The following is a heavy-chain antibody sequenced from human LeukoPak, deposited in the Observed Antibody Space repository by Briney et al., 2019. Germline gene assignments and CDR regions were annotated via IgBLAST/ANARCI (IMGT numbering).Heavy chain of an antibody. J-gene: IGHJ6*03. V-gene: IGHV1-8*03. Sequence: ASVKVSCKASRYTFTSYDINWVRQATGQGLEWMGWMNPNSGNTGYAQKFQGRVTITRNTSISTAYMELSSLRSEDTAVYYCARGPLLGMPYYYYMDVWGKGTTVTVSS. CDR1: RYTFTSYD. D-gene: IGHD7-27*01. CDR2: MNPNSGNT. CDR3: ARGPLLGMPYYYYMDV.